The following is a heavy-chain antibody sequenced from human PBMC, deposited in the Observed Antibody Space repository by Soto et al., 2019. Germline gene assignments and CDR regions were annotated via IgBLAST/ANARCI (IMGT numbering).Heavy chain of an antibody. D-gene: IGHD3-22*01. CDR3: ASGYWGSQGFFDH. J-gene: IGHJ4*02. CDR1: GYNFNTYW. Sequence: PAESLKISCEDSGYNFNTYWIAWVLQMPGKGLEWMGMIYPGDSETKYSESFQGQVTMSVDNSLSIAYLQWRSLKASDTATYFCASGYWGSQGFFDHWGQGTLVTVSS. V-gene: IGHV5-51*01. CDR2: IYPGDSET.